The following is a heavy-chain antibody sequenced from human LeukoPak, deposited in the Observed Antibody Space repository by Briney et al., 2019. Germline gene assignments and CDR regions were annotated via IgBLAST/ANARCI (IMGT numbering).Heavy chain of an antibody. D-gene: IGHD3-9*01. CDR3: ARGLAKYDILTGYYNVHYFDY. J-gene: IGHJ4*02. CDR1: GGSISSYY. Sequence: PSETLSLTCTVSGGSISSYYWSWIRQPAGKGLEWIGRIYTSGSTNYNPSLKSRVTMSVDTSKNQFSLKLSSVTAADTVVYYCARGLAKYDILTGYYNVHYFDYWGQGTLVTVSS. V-gene: IGHV4-4*07. CDR2: IYTSGST.